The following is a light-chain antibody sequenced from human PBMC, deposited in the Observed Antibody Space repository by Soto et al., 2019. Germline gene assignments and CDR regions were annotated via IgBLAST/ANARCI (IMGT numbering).Light chain of an antibody. CDR3: QKYNSAPRT. Sequence: DIHMTHSPSSLSASVGDRVTITCRASQGISNYLAWYQQRPGKVPKLLICAASTLQSGVPSRFSGSGSGTDFTLTISSLQPEDVETYYCQKYNSAPRTFGQGSKVDIK. J-gene: IGKJ1*01. V-gene: IGKV1-27*01. CDR1: QGISNY. CDR2: AAS.